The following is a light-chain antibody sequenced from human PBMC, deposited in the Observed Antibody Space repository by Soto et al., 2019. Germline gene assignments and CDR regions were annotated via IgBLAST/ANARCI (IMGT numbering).Light chain of an antibody. Sequence: QAVVTQPPSASGTPGQRVTISCSGSSSNIGRHGVNWYQHLPGAAPKLLIYSNNQRPSGVPDRFSGSTSGTSVSLTISGLQSEDGADYYCATWDDSLNGVVFGGGTKVTVL. CDR3: ATWDDSLNGVV. CDR1: SSNIGRHG. V-gene: IGLV1-44*01. J-gene: IGLJ2*01. CDR2: SNN.